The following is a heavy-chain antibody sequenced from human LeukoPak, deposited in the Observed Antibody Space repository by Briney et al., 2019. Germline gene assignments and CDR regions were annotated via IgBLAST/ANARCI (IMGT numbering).Heavy chain of an antibody. CDR3: AKDPYGSGD. D-gene: IGHD3-10*01. CDR1: GFTFDDYA. J-gene: IGHJ4*02. Sequence: GGSLRLSCAASGFTFDDYAMHWVRQAPGKGLEWVSGISWNSGSIGYADSVKGRFTISRDNAKNSLYLQMNSLRAEDTALYYCAKDPYGSGDWGQGTLVTVSS. CDR2: ISWNSGSI. V-gene: IGHV3-9*01.